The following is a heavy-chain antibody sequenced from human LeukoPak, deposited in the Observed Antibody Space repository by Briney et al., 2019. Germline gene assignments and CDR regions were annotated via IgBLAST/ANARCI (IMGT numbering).Heavy chain of an antibody. CDR1: GFTFSSYS. CDR2: VSSSSSYI. V-gene: IGHV3-21*01. Sequence: GGSLRLSCAASGFTFSSYSMNWVRQAPGKGLEWVSSVSSSSSYIYYADSVKGRFTISRDNAKNSLYQQMNSLRAEDTAVYYCARDKSFRYYYYYGMDVWGQGTTVTVSS. J-gene: IGHJ6*02. CDR3: ARDKSFRYYYYYGMDV.